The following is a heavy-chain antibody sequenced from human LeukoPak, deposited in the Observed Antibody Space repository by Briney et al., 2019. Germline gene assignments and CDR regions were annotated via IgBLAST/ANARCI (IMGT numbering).Heavy chain of an antibody. CDR2: ISSSSSSI. CDR1: GFTFSGYS. J-gene: IGHJ4*02. CDR3: ARANPPAISFFDY. V-gene: IGHV3-21*01. D-gene: IGHD3-9*01. Sequence: GGSLRLSCAASGFTFSGYSMNWVRQVPGKGLEWVSSISSSSSSIYYADSVKGRFTISRDNAKNSLYLQMNSLRAEDTAVYYCARANPPAISFFDYWGQGTLDTVSS.